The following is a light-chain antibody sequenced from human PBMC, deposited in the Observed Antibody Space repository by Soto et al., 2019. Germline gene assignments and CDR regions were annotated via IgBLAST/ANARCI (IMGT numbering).Light chain of an antibody. CDR2: DAS. Sequence: VLTQSPATLSLSPGERATLSCGASQSVSSYLAWYQQKPGQAPRLLIYDASNRATGIPARFSGSGSGTDFTLTISSLEPEVFAVYYCQQRSSWPLTLGGGTKVEIK. V-gene: IGKV3-11*01. CDR3: QQRSSWPLT. CDR1: QSVSSY. J-gene: IGKJ4*01.